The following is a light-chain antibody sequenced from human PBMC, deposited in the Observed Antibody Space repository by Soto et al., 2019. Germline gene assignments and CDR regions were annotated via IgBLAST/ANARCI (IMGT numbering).Light chain of an antibody. CDR1: QSVSSN. J-gene: IGKJ1*01. CDR2: DAS. CDR3: QQRTNWPPGTWT. V-gene: IGKV3-11*01. Sequence: EIVMTQSPATLSVSPGERATLSCRARQSVSSNLAWYQQKPGQAPRLLIYDASNRASGIPARFSGSGSGTDFTLSISSLEPEDFAVYYRQQRTNWPPGTWTFGQGTKVDIK.